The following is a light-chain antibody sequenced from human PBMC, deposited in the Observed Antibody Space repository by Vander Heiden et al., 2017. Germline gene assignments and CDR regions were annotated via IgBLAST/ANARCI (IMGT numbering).Light chain of an antibody. Sequence: SYELTQPPSVSVYPGQTASITCSGDKWGDKYACWYQEKPGQSPVLVIYQDSKRPSGIPERFSGSNSGNTATLTISGTQAMDEADYYCQAWDSSTVVFGGGTKLTVL. V-gene: IGLV3-1*01. CDR3: QAWDSSTVV. J-gene: IGLJ2*01. CDR1: KWGDKY. CDR2: QDS.